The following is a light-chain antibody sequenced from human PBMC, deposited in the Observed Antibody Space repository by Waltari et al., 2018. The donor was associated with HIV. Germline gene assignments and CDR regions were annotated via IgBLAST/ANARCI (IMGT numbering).Light chain of an antibody. CDR1: QSVARD. CDR2: DAS. V-gene: IGKV3-15*01. J-gene: IGKJ2*01. Sequence: EIRVTQSPALLSVYPGGRATLSCKTSQSVARDLAWYQQKPGLPPRLLIFDASTRATGTPDRFSGSGSGTDFTLTISSLQSEDFAVYYCHQYSKWPIYTFGQGTKLE. CDR3: HQYSKWPIYT.